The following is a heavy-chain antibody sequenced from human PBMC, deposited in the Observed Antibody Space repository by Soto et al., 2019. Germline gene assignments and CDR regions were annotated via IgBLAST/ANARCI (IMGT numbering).Heavy chain of an antibody. CDR2: IIPILGIA. Sequence: GASVKVPCKASGCTFTGYYMHWVRQAPGQGLEWMGRIIPILGIANYAQKFQGRVTITADKSTSTAYMELSSLRSEDTAVYYCARGSSYGSRNYYYYMDVWGKGTTVTVSS. D-gene: IGHD5-18*01. CDR1: GCTFTGYY. J-gene: IGHJ6*03. CDR3: ARGSSYGSRNYYYYMDV. V-gene: IGHV1-69*04.